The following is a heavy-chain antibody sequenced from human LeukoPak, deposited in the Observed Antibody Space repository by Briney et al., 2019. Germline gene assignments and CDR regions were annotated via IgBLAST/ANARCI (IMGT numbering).Heavy chain of an antibody. CDR1: GFTFSSYG. J-gene: IGHJ4*02. CDR3: ARDRSYDFWSGYSTPDY. D-gene: IGHD3-3*01. CDR2: IWYDGSNK. V-gene: IGHV3-33*01. Sequence: GGSLRLSCAASGFTFSSYGMHWVRQAPGKGLEWVAVIWYDGSNKYYADSVKGRFTISRDNSKNTLDLQMSSLRAEDTAVYHCARDRSYDFWSGYSTPDYWGQGTLVTVSS.